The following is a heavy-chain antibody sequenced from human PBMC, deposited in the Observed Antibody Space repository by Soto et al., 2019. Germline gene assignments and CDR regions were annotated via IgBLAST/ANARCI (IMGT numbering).Heavy chain of an antibody. CDR1: GFTFSDYY. J-gene: IGHJ3*02. D-gene: IGHD3-3*01. V-gene: IGHV3-11*01. Sequence: GGSLRLSCAASGFTFSDYYMSWIRQAPGKGLEWVSYISSSGSTIYYADFVKGRFTISRDNARNSLYLQMNSLRAEDTAVFYCARSVDYDFWSGPERGAFDIWGQGTMVTVSS. CDR3: ARSVDYDFWSGPERGAFDI. CDR2: ISSSGSTI.